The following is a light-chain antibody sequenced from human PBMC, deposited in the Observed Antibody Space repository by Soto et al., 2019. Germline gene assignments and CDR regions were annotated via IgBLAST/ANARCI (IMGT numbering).Light chain of an antibody. V-gene: IGKV1-5*03. CDR3: QQYKSLYS. CDR2: KAS. J-gene: IGKJ2*03. Sequence: DIQMTQSPSTLSASVGDRVTITCRASRSLSTWLAWYQQKPGKAPKLLIYKASSLESGVPSRFSGSGSGTEFTLTISSLHPDDFATYYCQQYKSLYSFGQGTKLEIK. CDR1: RSLSTW.